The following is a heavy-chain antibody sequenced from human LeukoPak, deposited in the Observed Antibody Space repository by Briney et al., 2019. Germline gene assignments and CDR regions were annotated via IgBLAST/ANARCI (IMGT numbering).Heavy chain of an antibody. CDR2: IYYSGST. CDR3: ARQIAAAGTRHIDY. CDR1: GGSISSYY. D-gene: IGHD6-13*01. V-gene: IGHV4-59*08. J-gene: IGHJ4*02. Sequence: PSETLSLTCTVSGGSISSYYWSWIRQPPGKGLEWIGYIYYSGSTNYNPSLKSRVTISVDTSKNQFSLKLSSATAADTAVYYCARQIAAAGTRHIDYWGQGTLVTVSS.